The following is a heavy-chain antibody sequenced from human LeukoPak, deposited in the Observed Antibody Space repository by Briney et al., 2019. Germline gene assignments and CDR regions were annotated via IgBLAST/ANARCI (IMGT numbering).Heavy chain of an antibody. CDR3: ARSSSLGYCSGGSCHYGMDV. V-gene: IGHV5-51*01. J-gene: IGHJ6*02. D-gene: IGHD2-15*01. CDR1: GYSFTSYW. CDR2: IYPGDSDT. Sequence: GESLKISCKGSGYSFTSYWIGWVRQMPGKGLEWIGSIYPGDSDTRYSPSFQGQVTISADKSISTAYLQWSSLKASDTAMYYCARSSSLGYCSGGSCHYGMDVWGQGTTVTVSS.